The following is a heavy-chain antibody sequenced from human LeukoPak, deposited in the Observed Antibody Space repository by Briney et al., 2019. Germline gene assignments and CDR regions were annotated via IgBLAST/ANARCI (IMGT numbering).Heavy chain of an antibody. D-gene: IGHD1-26*01. V-gene: IGHV1-8*03. CDR1: GYTFTSYD. J-gene: IGHJ6*03. Sequence: GASVKVSCKASGYTFTSYDINWVRQATGQGLEWMGWMNPNSGNTGYAQKFRGRVTITRNTSISTAYMELSSLRSEDTAVYYCAVGATSDYYMDVWGKGTTVTVSS. CDR3: AVGATSDYYMDV. CDR2: MNPNSGNT.